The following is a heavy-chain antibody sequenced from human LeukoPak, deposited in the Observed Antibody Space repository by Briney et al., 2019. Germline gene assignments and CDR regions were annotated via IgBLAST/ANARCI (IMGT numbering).Heavy chain of an antibody. Sequence: ASVKVSCKASGYTFTGYYVHWVRQAPGQGLEWMGWINPNSGGTNYAQKFQGRVTMTRDTSISTAYMELNSLSSDDTAVYYCARVRVAGTRTFDYWGQGTLVTVSS. CDR1: GYTFTGYY. D-gene: IGHD6-19*01. CDR2: INPNSGGT. V-gene: IGHV1-2*02. CDR3: ARVRVAGTRTFDY. J-gene: IGHJ4*02.